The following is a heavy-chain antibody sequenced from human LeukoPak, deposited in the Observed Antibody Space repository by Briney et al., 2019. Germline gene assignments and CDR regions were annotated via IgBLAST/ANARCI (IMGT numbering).Heavy chain of an antibody. CDR2: INHSGST. CDR3: ARVGYGSGSYYLKSASYHFDY. CDR1: GGSFSGYY. D-gene: IGHD3-10*01. Sequence: NPSETLSLTCAVYGGSFSGYYWSWIRQPPGKGLEWIGEINHSGSTNYNPSLKSRVTISVDTSKNQFSLKLSSVTAADTAVYYCARVGYGSGSYYLKSASYHFDYWGQGTLVTVSS. J-gene: IGHJ4*02. V-gene: IGHV4-34*01.